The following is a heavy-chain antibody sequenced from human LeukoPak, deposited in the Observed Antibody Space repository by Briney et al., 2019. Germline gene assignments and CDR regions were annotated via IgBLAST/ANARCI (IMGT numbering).Heavy chain of an antibody. V-gene: IGHV4-4*09. Sequence: PSETLSLTCTVSGGSFRGYYWSWIRQPPGKGLEWIGYIIFGGSTNYNPSLRNRVSISVDTSKNQFSLKLTSVTAADTAVYYCARVHWFAFDIWGQGTMVSVSS. CDR1: GGSFRGYY. J-gene: IGHJ3*02. CDR3: ARVHWFAFDI. CDR2: IIFGGST. D-gene: IGHD3-10*01.